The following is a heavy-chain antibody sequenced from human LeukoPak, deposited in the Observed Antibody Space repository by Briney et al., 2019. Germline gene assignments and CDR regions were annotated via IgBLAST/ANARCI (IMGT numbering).Heavy chain of an antibody. CDR3: ARVETGYSSSLGY. Sequence: SETLSLTCAVYGGSFSGYYWSWIRQPPGKGLEWIGEINHSGSTNYNPSLKSRVTISVDTSKNQFSLKLSSETAADTAVYYRARVETGYSSSLGYWGQGTLVTVSS. V-gene: IGHV4-34*01. CDR1: GGSFSGYY. J-gene: IGHJ4*02. CDR2: INHSGST. D-gene: IGHD6-13*01.